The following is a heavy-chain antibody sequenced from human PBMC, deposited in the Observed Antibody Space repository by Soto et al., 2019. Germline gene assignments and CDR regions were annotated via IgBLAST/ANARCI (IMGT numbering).Heavy chain of an antibody. J-gene: IGHJ4*02. D-gene: IGHD3-22*01. CDR3: AREKGNYHDSRGPFDY. CDR1: GFTFNRYA. CDR2: VSYDGSNK. V-gene: IGHV3-30-3*01. Sequence: QVQLVESGGGVVQPGRSLRLSCAASGFTFNRYALHWVRQAPGKGLEWVTLVSYDGSNKDFADSVKGRFTISRDNSKNTLYLQMNSLRAEDTAVYYCAREKGNYHDSRGPFDYWGQGTLVTVSS.